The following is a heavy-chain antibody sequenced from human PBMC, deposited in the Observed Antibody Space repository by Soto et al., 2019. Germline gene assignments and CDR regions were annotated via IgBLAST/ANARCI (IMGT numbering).Heavy chain of an antibody. Sequence: QVQLQESGPGLVKPSQTLSLTCTVSGGSISSGDYYWSWIRQPPGKGLEWIGYIYYSGSTYYNPSLKSRVTISVDTSKNQFSLKLSSVTAADTAVYYCARALDYGDYERLNWFDPWGQGTLVTVSS. CDR1: GGSISSGDYY. CDR3: ARALDYGDYERLNWFDP. V-gene: IGHV4-30-4*01. CDR2: IYYSGST. J-gene: IGHJ5*02. D-gene: IGHD4-17*01.